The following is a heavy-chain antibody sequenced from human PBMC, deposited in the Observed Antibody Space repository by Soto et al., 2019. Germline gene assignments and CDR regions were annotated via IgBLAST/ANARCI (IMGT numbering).Heavy chain of an antibody. D-gene: IGHD1-26*01. J-gene: IGHJ4*02. CDR3: ARDRGGGSYYRV. V-gene: IGHV1-69*13. CDR2: IIPIFGTA. CDR1: GGTFSSYA. Sequence: ASVKVSCKASGGTFSSYAISWVRQAPGQGLEWMGGIIPIFGTANYAQKFQGRVTITADESTSTAYMELSSLRSEDTAVYYCARDRGGGSYYRVWGQGTLVTVSS.